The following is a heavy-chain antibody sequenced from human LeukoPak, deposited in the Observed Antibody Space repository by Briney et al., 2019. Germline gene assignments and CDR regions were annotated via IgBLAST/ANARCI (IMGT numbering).Heavy chain of an antibody. CDR2: IYHSGST. Sequence: SETLSLTCTVSGGSVSSSSYYWGWIRQPPGKGLEWIGSIYHSGSTYYNPSLKSRVTISVDTSKNQFSLKLSSVTAADTAVYYCARTNFWSGYYYYMDVWGKGTTVTVSS. CDR3: ARTNFWSGYYYYMDV. CDR1: GGSVSSSSYY. V-gene: IGHV4-39*01. D-gene: IGHD3-3*01. J-gene: IGHJ6*03.